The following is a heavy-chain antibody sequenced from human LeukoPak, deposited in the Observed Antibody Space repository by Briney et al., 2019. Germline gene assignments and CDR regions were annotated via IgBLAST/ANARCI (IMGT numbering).Heavy chain of an antibody. J-gene: IGHJ4*02. V-gene: IGHV3-23*01. CDR2: ISNNGGYT. CDR1: GFTFSSSA. D-gene: IGHD3-22*01. CDR3: GSGPDYYDSSGYYWPPIY. Sequence: GGSLRLSCTASGFTFSSSAMSWVRQAPGKGLEWVSAISNNGGYTYYADSVKGRFTISRDNSKNTLYLQMNSLRAEDTAVYYCGSGPDYYDSSGYYWPPIYWGQGTLVTVSS.